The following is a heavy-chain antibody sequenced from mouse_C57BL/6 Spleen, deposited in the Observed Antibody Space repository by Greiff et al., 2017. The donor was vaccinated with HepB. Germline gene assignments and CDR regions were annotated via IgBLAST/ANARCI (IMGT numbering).Heavy chain of an antibody. CDR3: TGGGGRSFDY. Sequence: EVKLMESGGGLVQPGGSMKLSCVASGFTFSNYWMNWVRQSPEKGLEWVAQIRLKSGNYATHYAESVKGRFTISRDDSKSSVYLQMNNLRAEDTGIYYCTGGGGRSFDYWGQGTTLTVSS. CDR1: GFTFSNYW. CDR2: IRLKSGNYAT. D-gene: IGHD3-3*01. V-gene: IGHV6-3*01. J-gene: IGHJ2*01.